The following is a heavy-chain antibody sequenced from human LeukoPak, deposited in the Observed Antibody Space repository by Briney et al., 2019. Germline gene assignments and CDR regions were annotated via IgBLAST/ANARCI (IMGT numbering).Heavy chain of an antibody. CDR2: FYSGGGT. CDR1: GFTFDDYA. V-gene: IGHV3-66*01. J-gene: IGHJ2*01. CDR3: ARAPGSYWYFDL. Sequence: PGRSLRLSCAASGFTFDDYAMHWVRQAPGKGLEWVSVFYSGGGTYYEDSVKGRFTVSRDNSKNTLYLQMNSLRAEDTAVYYCARAPGSYWYFDLWGRGTLVTVSS. D-gene: IGHD3-10*01.